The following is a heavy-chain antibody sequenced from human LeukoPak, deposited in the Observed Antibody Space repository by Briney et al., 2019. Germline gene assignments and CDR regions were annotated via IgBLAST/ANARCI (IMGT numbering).Heavy chain of an antibody. V-gene: IGHV3-30*04. Sequence: GGSLRLSCAASGFTFSNYAMHWVRQAPGKGLQWVAVIAHDSQIQLYAESVKGRFTISKDDSKNTLSLQMNDLKPEDTAVYYCARVKPMYSSSSDYFDYWGQGTLVTVSS. CDR3: ARVKPMYSSSSDYFDY. CDR1: GFTFSNYA. CDR2: IAHDSQIQ. D-gene: IGHD6-6*01. J-gene: IGHJ4*02.